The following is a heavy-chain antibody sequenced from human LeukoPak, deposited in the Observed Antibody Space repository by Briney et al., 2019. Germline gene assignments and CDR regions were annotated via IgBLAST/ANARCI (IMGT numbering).Heavy chain of an antibody. V-gene: IGHV3-11*01. CDR3: ARWAGITGTTSDATGDY. CDR2: ISSSGSSR. J-gene: IGHJ4*02. D-gene: IGHD1-7*01. Sequence: GGSLRLSCAASGFTLSDYYMSWIRQAPGKGLEWVSYISSSGSSRYFADSVKGRFTITRDNAKNTLYLQMNSLRAEDTAVYYCARWAGITGTTSDATGDYWGQGTLVTVSS. CDR1: GFTLSDYY.